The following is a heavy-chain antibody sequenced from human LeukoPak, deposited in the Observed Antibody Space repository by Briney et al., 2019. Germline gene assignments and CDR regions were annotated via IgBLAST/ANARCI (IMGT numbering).Heavy chain of an antibody. D-gene: IGHD2-2*01. V-gene: IGHV1-69*05. CDR2: IIPIFGTA. Sequence: SVKVSCKASGAAFSSYAISWVRQAPGQGLEWMGRIIPIFGTANYAQKFQGRVTITTDESTSTAYMELSSLRSEDTAVYYCARHQDCSSTSCYSGDAFDIWGQGTMVTVSS. CDR1: GAAFSSYA. CDR3: ARHQDCSSTSCYSGDAFDI. J-gene: IGHJ3*02.